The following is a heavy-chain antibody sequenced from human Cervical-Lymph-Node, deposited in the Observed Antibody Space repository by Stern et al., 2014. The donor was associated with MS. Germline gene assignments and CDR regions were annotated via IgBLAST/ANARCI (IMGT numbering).Heavy chain of an antibody. Sequence: VQLVESGAEVKKPGASVKVSCKASGYTFTSHYMHWVRQAPGQGLAWAGIINPSGDSASYAQKFQGRVTMTRDTSTSTVYMELSSLRSEDTAVYYCASGTGSKRPTGNYWGQGTLVTVSS. J-gene: IGHJ4*02. CDR1: GYTFTSHY. CDR2: INPSGDSA. D-gene: IGHD3/OR15-3a*01. CDR3: ASGTGSKRPTGNY. V-gene: IGHV1-46*01.